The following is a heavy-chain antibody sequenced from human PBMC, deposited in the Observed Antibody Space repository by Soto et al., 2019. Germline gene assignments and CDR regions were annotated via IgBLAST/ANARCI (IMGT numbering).Heavy chain of an antibody. J-gene: IGHJ4*02. D-gene: IGHD2-2*01. V-gene: IGHV1-3*01. Sequence: ASVKVSCKTSGYTFITSTIHWLRQAPGQRLEWMGWINPGTGNTKLSQTFQGRVTLTRDTSASTAYLELRSLTSEDTAVFYCAREEGFRSSFYCYEDWGQGTLVTVSS. CDR3: AREEGFRSSFYCYED. CDR1: GYTFITST. CDR2: INPGTGNT.